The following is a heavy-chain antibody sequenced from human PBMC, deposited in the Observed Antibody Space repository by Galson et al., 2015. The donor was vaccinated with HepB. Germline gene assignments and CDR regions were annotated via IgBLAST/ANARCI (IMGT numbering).Heavy chain of an antibody. Sequence: SVKVSCKASGYTFTGYYMHWVRQAPGQGLEWMGWINPNSGGTNYAQKFQGRVTMTRDTSISTAYMELSRLRSDDTAVYYCARDVLWFGELSNLFDYWGQGTLVTVSS. CDR2: INPNSGGT. J-gene: IGHJ4*02. V-gene: IGHV1-2*02. CDR3: ARDVLWFGELSNLFDY. CDR1: GYTFTGYY. D-gene: IGHD3-10*01.